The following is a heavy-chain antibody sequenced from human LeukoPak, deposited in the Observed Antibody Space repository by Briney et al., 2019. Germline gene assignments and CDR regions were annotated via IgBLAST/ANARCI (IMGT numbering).Heavy chain of an antibody. Sequence: ASVKVSCKAAGHIFTNYYLHWVRQAPGQGLEWMGIINPGGGSTSYAQKFQGRVTMTRDTSTSTVYMELSSLGSEDTAVYYCTRADFGGKSEYYFHGLDVWGQGTTVTVSS. CDR1: GHIFTNYY. J-gene: IGHJ6*02. V-gene: IGHV1-46*01. CDR2: INPGGGST. D-gene: IGHD4-23*01. CDR3: TRADFGGKSEYYFHGLDV.